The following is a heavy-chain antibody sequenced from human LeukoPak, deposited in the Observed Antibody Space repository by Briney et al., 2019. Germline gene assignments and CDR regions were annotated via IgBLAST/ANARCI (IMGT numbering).Heavy chain of an antibody. J-gene: IGHJ5*02. CDR2: IYYTGST. Sequence: PSETLSLTCTVSGGSISINSEYWGWIRQPPGKGLEWIGSIYYTGSTYYNPSLKSRVTISVDTSKNQFSLKLSSVTAADTAVYYCARGLYVVPAASGIAEYWFDPWGQGTLVTVSS. CDR1: GGSISINSEY. CDR3: ARGLYVVPAASGIAEYWFDP. D-gene: IGHD2-2*01. V-gene: IGHV4-39*01.